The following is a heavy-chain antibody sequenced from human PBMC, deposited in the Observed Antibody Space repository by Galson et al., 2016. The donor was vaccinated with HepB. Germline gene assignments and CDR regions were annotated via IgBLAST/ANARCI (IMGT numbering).Heavy chain of an antibody. CDR2: IYPGDSDP. D-gene: IGHD4-17*01. CDR3: AMSGDYGDPGTDFDY. CDR1: GYSFTNYW. J-gene: IGHJ4*02. Sequence: QSGAEVKMPGESLRISCKGSGYSFTNYWIAWVRQMPGKGLEWMGTIYPGDSDPRYSPSFQGQVTISADKSIRTAYLQWNSLKASDTAMYYCAMSGDYGDPGTDFDYWGQGTLVKVSS. V-gene: IGHV5-51*01.